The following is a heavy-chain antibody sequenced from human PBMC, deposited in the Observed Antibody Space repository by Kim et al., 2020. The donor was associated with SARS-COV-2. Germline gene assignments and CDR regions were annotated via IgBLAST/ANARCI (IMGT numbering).Heavy chain of an antibody. Sequence: SETLSLTCTVSGGSISSSSYYWGWIRQPPGKGLEWIGSIYYSGSTYYNPSLKSRVTISVDTSKNQFSLKLSSVTAADTAVYYCARIFRRSQQLPDYWGQGTLVTVSS. D-gene: IGHD6-13*01. CDR3: ARIFRRSQQLPDY. J-gene: IGHJ4*02. CDR1: GGSISSSSYY. V-gene: IGHV4-39*01. CDR2: IYYSGST.